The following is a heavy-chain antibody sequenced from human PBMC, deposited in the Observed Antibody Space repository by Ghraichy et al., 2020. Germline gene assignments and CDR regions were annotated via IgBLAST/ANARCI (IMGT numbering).Heavy chain of an antibody. V-gene: IGHV1-18*04. Sequence: ASVKVSCKASGYTFTSYGISWVRQAPGQGLEWMGWISAYNGNTNYAQKLQGRVTMTTDTSTSTAYMELRSLRSDDTAVYYCARIANGYFALYSFDYWGQGTLVTVSS. CDR3: ARIANGYFALYSFDY. J-gene: IGHJ4*02. CDR1: GYTFTSYG. CDR2: ISAYNGNT. D-gene: IGHD3-22*01.